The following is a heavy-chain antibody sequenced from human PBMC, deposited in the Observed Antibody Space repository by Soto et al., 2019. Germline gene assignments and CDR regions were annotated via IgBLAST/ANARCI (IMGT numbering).Heavy chain of an antibody. Sequence: QVQLVQSGAEVKKPGSSVKVSCKASGGTFSSYAISWVRQAPGQGLEWMGGIIPIFGTANYAQKFQGRVTXTXDXATXTAHMELRSLRSEDTAVYYCARHVPAAGYYYGMDFWGQGTTVTVSS. CDR3: ARHVPAAGYYYGMDF. D-gene: IGHD2-2*01. V-gene: IGHV1-69*05. CDR2: IIPIFGTA. J-gene: IGHJ6*02. CDR1: GGTFSSYA.